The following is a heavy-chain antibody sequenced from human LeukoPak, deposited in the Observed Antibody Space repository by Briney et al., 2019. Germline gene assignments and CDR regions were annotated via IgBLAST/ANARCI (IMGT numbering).Heavy chain of an antibody. D-gene: IGHD3-10*01. V-gene: IGHV1-2*02. CDR1: GYTFTGYY. CDR3: ARPYGSGSYYAFDY. CDR2: INPNSGGT. J-gene: IGHJ4*02. Sequence: ASVKVSCKASGYTFTGYYMHWVRQAPGQGLEWMGWINPNSGGTNYAQKFQGRVTMTRDTSISTAYMELSRLRSDDTAVYYCARPYGSGSYYAFDYWGQGTLVTVSP.